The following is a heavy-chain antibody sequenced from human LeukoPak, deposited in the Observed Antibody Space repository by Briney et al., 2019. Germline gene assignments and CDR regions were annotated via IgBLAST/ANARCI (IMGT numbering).Heavy chain of an antibody. CDR3: ARGGVATIDNWFEP. J-gene: IGHJ5*02. CDR1: GYSISSGYY. CDR2: IYHSGST. Sequence: SETLSLTCAVSGYSISSGYYWGWIRQPPGKGLEWIGSIYHSGSTYYNPSLKSRVTISVDTSKNQFSLKLSSVTAADTAVYYCARGGVATIDNWFEPWGQGTLGNGFS. V-gene: IGHV4-38-2*01. D-gene: IGHD5-12*01.